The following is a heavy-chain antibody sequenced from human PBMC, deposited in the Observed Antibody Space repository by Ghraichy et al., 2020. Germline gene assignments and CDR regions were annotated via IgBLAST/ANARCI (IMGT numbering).Heavy chain of an antibody. CDR3: ARDAQQLVRKKRGRNYYYYYGMDV. J-gene: IGHJ6*02. Sequence: GGSLRLSCAASGFTFSSYSMNWVRQAPGKGLEWVSSISSSSSYIYYADSVKGRFTISRDNAKNSLYLQMNSLRAEDTAVYYCARDAQQLVRKKRGRNYYYYYGMDVWGQGTTVTVSS. D-gene: IGHD6-13*01. CDR2: ISSSSSYI. CDR1: GFTFSSYS. V-gene: IGHV3-21*01.